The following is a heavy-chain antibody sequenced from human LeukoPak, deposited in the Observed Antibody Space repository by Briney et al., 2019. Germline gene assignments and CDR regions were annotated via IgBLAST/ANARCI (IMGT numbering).Heavy chain of an antibody. CDR3: PRLSVGVPD. V-gene: IGHV3-7*01. CDR1: GFSFSNYW. J-gene: IGHJ4*02. CDR2: IRQDGSEM. D-gene: IGHD1-26*01. Sequence: GGSLRLSCAASGFSFSNYWMSWVRQAPGKGPEWVANIRQDGSEMYYVDSVKGRFAISRDNAKNSLYLQMNSLRAEDTGLYYCPRLSVGVPDWGQGPLVTVSS.